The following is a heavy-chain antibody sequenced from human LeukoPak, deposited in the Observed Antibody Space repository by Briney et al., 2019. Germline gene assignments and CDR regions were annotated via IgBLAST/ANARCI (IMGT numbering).Heavy chain of an antibody. CDR1: GFTFSSFA. Sequence: PGGSLRLSCAASGFTFSSFAMSWVRQAPGKGLEWVSAISAYDGSAYYGDPVRGRFTISRDNSKSTLFLQMNSLRVEDTAVYHCAKGGTRGSWYHFDSWGQGTLVTVSS. CDR2: ISAYDGSA. J-gene: IGHJ4*02. D-gene: IGHD6-13*01. V-gene: IGHV3-23*01. CDR3: AKGGTRGSWYHFDS.